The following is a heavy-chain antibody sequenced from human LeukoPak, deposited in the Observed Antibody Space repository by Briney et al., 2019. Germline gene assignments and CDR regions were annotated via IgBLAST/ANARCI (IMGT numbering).Heavy chain of an antibody. CDR3: ARGAVGATHTEYFQH. D-gene: IGHD1-26*01. CDR1: GFTFSDYY. CDR2: ISSRVSTI. Sequence: GGSLRLSCAASGFTFSDYYMGWIRQAPGKGLEWGSYISSRVSTIYYADSVKGLLTISTDNAKSSMYLQMKSMRAEDTAVYYCARGAVGATHTEYFQHWGQGTLVTVSS. V-gene: IGHV3-11*04. J-gene: IGHJ1*01.